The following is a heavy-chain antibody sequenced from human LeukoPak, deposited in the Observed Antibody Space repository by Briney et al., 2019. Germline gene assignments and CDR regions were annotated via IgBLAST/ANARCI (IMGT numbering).Heavy chain of an antibody. Sequence: PSETLSLTCTVSGGSISSYYWSWIRQPPGKGLEWIGYIYYSGSTNYNPSLKSRVTISVDTSKNQFSLKLSSVTAADTAVYYCARGHIGGIFGTWRYFDLWGRGTLVTVSS. CDR3: ARGHIGGIFGTWRYFDL. D-gene: IGHD3-3*01. CDR1: GGSISSYY. J-gene: IGHJ2*01. V-gene: IGHV4-59*08. CDR2: IYYSGST.